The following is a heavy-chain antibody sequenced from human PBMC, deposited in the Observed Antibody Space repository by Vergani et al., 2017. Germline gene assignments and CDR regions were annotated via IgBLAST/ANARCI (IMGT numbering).Heavy chain of an antibody. CDR1: GYTFTSYY. CDR2: INPSGGST. J-gene: IGHJ5*02. CDR3: ARNGVVPAARNWFDP. D-gene: IGHD2-2*01. V-gene: IGHV1-46*01. Sequence: QVQLVQSGAEVKKPGASVKVSCKASGYTFTSYYMHWVRQAPGQGLEWMGIINPSGGSTSYAQKFQGRVTITRDTSASTAYMELSSLRSEDTAVYYCARNGVVPAARNWFDPWGQGTLVTVSS.